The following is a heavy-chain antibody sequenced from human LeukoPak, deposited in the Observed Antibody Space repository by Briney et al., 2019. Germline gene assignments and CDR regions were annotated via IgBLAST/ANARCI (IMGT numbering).Heavy chain of an antibody. J-gene: IGHJ3*02. CDR2: IYYSGST. CDR1: GGSISSYY. D-gene: IGHD2-2*01. Sequence: SETLSLTCTVSGGSISSYYWSWIRQPPGKGLEWIGYIYYSGSTNYNPSLKSRVTISVDTSKNQFSLKLSSVTAADTAVYYCARDYRGCSSTSCYDAFDIWGQGTMVTVSS. V-gene: IGHV4-59*01. CDR3: ARDYRGCSSTSCYDAFDI.